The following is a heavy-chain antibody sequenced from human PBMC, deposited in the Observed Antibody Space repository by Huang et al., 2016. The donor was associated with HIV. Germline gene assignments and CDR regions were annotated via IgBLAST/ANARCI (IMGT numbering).Heavy chain of an antibody. V-gene: IGHV4-30-4*08. CDR3: ARAPATHSVFFY. Sequence: QVQLQESGPGLVTPSQTLSLTCTVSGDSIRSGGYYWTWIRQSPAKGLGWIGYSYYSGGSDYNPSLKSRVSISIDAFKNRVSLKLKSVTVADTAVYYCARAPATHSVFFYWGQGTLVTVSA. CDR1: GDSIRSGGYY. D-gene: IGHD3-3*01. CDR2: SYYSGGS. J-gene: IGHJ4*02.